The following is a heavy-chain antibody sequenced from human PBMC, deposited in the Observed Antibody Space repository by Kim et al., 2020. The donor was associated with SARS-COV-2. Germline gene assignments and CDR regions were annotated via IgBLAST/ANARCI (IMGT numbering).Heavy chain of an antibody. CDR3: ARGEGSGSYHNEGWFDP. CDR2: ISFEGSNT. Sequence: GGSLRLSCAASGFTFSRYIMHWVRQAPGKGPEWVAAISFEGSNTEHAHHVEGRFTISRDNSQRMLYLQMNGLRPEDTAVYYCARGEGSGSYHNEGWFDPWGQGTLVIVSS. J-gene: IGHJ5*02. D-gene: IGHD3-10*01. CDR1: GFTFSRYI. V-gene: IGHV3-30-3*01.